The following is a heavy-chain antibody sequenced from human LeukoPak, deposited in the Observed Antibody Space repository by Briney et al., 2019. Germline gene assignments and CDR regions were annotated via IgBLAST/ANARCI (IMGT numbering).Heavy chain of an antibody. CDR2: SYYSGST. CDR3: ARGTLVTRGLGFDY. J-gene: IGHJ4*02. D-gene: IGHD4-23*01. Sequence: SETLSLTCTVSGGSISSGGYYWSWVRQPPGKGLEWIGYSYYSGSTTYNPSLKSRVAVSVDASKNQFAVKLSSVTAADTAVYYCARGTLVTRGLGFDYWGQGTLVTVSS. CDR1: GGSISSGGYY. V-gene: IGHV4-61*08.